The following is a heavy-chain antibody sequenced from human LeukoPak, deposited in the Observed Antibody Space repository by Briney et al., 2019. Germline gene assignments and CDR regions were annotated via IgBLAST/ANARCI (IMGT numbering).Heavy chain of an antibody. CDR1: GYSFTSHG. V-gene: IGHV1-18*04. J-gene: IGHJ4*02. CDR3: ARDRHAAMVTSSLYYFDY. Sequence: GASVKVSCKASGYSFTSHGISWVRQAPGEGLEWMGWISAYNGDTNYAQKLQGRVTMTTDTSTSTAYMELRGLRSEDTAVYYCARDRHAAMVTSSLYYFDYWGQGTLVTVSS. CDR2: ISAYNGDT. D-gene: IGHD5-18*01.